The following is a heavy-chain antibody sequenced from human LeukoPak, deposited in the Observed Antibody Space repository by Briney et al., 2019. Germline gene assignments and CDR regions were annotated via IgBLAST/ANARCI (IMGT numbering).Heavy chain of an antibody. Sequence: GGSLRLSCAASGFIFRSYAMHWVRQAPGKGLEWVVAVSYDGSNEYYADSVKGRFTISRDNSKNTLYVQMNSLRAADTAVYYCARGGTLPDYWGQGTLVTVSS. CDR1: GFIFRSYA. J-gene: IGHJ4*02. CDR2: VSYDGSNE. V-gene: IGHV3-30-3*01. D-gene: IGHD2-15*01. CDR3: ARGGTLPDY.